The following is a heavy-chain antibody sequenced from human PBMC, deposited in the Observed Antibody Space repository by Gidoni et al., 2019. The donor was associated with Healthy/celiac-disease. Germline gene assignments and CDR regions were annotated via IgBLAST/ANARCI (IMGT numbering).Heavy chain of an antibody. J-gene: IGHJ6*02. CDR3: VTGEDYYYYYGMDV. V-gene: IGHV3-15*07. CDR1: GFTFSNAW. D-gene: IGHD7-27*01. Sequence: EVQLVESGGGLVKPGGSLRLSCAASGFTFSNAWMNWVRQAPGKGLEWVGRIKSKTDGGTTDYAAPVKGRFTISRDDSKNTLYLQMNSLKTEDTAVYYCVTGEDYYYYYGMDVWGQGTTVTVSS. CDR2: IKSKTDGGTT.